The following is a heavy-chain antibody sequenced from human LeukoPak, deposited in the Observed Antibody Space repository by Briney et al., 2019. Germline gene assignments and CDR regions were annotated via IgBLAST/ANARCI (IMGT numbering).Heavy chain of an antibody. D-gene: IGHD6-13*01. Sequence: SETLSLTCTVSGGSISSYYWSWIRQPPGKGLEWIGYINYSGNTNYNPSLKSRVTISVDTSKNQFSLKLSSVTAADTAVYYCATYGYSSSWYWFDPWGQGTLVTVSS. J-gene: IGHJ5*02. CDR2: INYSGNT. CDR3: ATYGYSSSWYWFDP. CDR1: GGSISSYY. V-gene: IGHV4-59*01.